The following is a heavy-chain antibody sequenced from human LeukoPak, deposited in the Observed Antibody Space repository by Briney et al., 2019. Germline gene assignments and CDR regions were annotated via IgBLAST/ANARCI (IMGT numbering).Heavy chain of an antibody. CDR1: GYTFTSYD. CDR3: ATVVGRHFGIDP. CDR2: MNPNSGNT. J-gene: IGHJ5*02. Sequence: ASVKVSCKASGYTFTSYDINWVRQATGQGLEWMGWMNPNSGNTGYAQKFQGRVTMTRNTSISTAYMELSSLRSEDTAVYYCATVVGRHFGIDPWGQGTLVTVSS. D-gene: IGHD3-10*01. V-gene: IGHV1-8*01.